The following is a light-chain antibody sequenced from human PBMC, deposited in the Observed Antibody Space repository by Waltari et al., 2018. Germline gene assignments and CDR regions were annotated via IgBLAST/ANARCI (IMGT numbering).Light chain of an antibody. V-gene: IGLV1-47*01. Sequence: QSVLTQPPSASGTPGQRVTISCSGSSSNIGSNYVYWYQQLPGTAPKLLIYRNNQRPSGVPDRFAGSKSGPSASLAISGLRSEDEADYYCAAWDDSLSGGVFGGGTKLTVL. CDR2: RNN. CDR3: AAWDDSLSGGV. CDR1: SSNIGSNY. J-gene: IGLJ3*02.